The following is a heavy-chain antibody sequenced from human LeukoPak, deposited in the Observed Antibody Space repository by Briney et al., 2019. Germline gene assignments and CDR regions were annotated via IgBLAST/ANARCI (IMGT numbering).Heavy chain of an antibody. D-gene: IGHD3-10*01. CDR2: IKSDGSYT. Sequence: GGSLRLSCAASGFTFSSYWMHWVRQAPGKGLVWVSRIKSDGSYTSYADSVKGRFTISRDNAKNTLYLQMNSLRAEDTAVYYCARGSGTYCDSWGQGTPVTVSS. V-gene: IGHV3-74*01. CDR1: GFTFSSYW. J-gene: IGHJ4*02. CDR3: ARGSGTYCDS.